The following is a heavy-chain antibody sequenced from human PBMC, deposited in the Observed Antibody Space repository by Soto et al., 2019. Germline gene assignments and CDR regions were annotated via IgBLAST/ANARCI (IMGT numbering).Heavy chain of an antibody. CDR2: IYYSGST. Sequence: PSETLSLTCTVSGGSISSSNYYWGWIRQPPGNGLECIGTIYYSGSTYYNPSLKSRVTISVDTSKNQFSLKLSSVTAADTAVYYCARRRRTNWFDPWGKGTLVTVSS. V-gene: IGHV4-39*01. CDR1: GGSISSSNYY. CDR3: ARRRRTNWFDP. J-gene: IGHJ5*02.